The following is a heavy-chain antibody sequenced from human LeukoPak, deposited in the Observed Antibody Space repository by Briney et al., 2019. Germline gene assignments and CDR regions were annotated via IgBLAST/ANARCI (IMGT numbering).Heavy chain of an antibody. Sequence: GGSLRLSCAASGFTFSSYAMHWVRQAPGKGLEWVAVISYDGSNKYYADSVKGRFTTSRDNSKNTLYLQMNSLRAEDTAVYYCAREMIWFGELLVGYFDYWGQGTLVTVSS. J-gene: IGHJ4*02. CDR1: GFTFSSYA. D-gene: IGHD3-10*01. CDR3: AREMIWFGELLVGYFDY. CDR2: ISYDGSNK. V-gene: IGHV3-30*04.